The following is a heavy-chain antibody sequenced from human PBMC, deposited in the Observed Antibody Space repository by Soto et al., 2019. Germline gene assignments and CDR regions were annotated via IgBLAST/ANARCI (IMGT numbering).Heavy chain of an antibody. D-gene: IGHD5-18*01. J-gene: IGHJ4*02. CDR2: ISYDGSNK. CDR1: GFTFSSYG. CDR3: AKDLRVDTDFFTFDY. V-gene: IGHV3-30*18. Sequence: GGSLRLSCAASGFTFSSYGMHWVRQAPGKGLEWVAVISYDGSNKYYADSVKGRFTISRDNSKNTLYLQMNSLRAEDTAVYYCAKDLRVDTDFFTFDYWGQGTLVTVSS.